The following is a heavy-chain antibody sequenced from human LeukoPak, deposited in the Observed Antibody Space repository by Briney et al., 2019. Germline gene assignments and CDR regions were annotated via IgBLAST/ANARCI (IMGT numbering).Heavy chain of an antibody. J-gene: IGHJ4*02. D-gene: IGHD6-19*01. V-gene: IGHV1-18*01. CDR2: ISAYGGNT. Sequence: ASVNVSCKASGYTFTSYGISWVRHAPGQGLEWMGWISAYGGNTKSAQKFQGRVTMTTDTSTSTAYMELRSLTFDDTVVYYCARERQGSGWFNYWGQGTVVTVSS. CDR3: ARERQGSGWFNY. CDR1: GYTFTSYG.